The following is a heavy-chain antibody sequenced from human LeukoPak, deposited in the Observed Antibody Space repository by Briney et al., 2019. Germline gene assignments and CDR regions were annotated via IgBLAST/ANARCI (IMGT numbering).Heavy chain of an antibody. CDR2: IIPIFGTA. CDR1: GGTFSSYA. V-gene: IGHV1-69*05. D-gene: IGHD3-16*02. CDR3: ARDFRRGEGGFVY. Sequence: GASVKVSCKASGGTFSSYAISWVRQAPGQGLEWMGGIIPIFGTANYAQKFQGRVTITRDTSASTAYMELSSLRSEDTAVYYCARDFRRGEGGFVYWGQGTLVTVSS. J-gene: IGHJ4*02.